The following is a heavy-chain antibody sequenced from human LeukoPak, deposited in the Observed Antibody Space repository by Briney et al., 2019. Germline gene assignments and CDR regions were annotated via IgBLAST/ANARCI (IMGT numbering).Heavy chain of an antibody. CDR3: AKDQGEGVPDS. V-gene: IGHV3-30*18. Sequence: PGGSLRLSCVASGFTFTDYGIHWVRQAPGKGLEWVAVISYDGSNKYYGDSVKGRFTISRDNSKNTLYLQMNSLKPEDTAVYYCAKDQGEGVPDSWGQGTLVTVSS. CDR2: ISYDGSNK. CDR1: GFTFTDYG. D-gene: IGHD3-16*01. J-gene: IGHJ4*02.